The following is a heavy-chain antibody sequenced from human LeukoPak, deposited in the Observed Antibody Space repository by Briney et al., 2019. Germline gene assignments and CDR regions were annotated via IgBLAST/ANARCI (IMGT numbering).Heavy chain of an antibody. D-gene: IGHD3-10*01. CDR2: IRQDGSDK. J-gene: IGHJ4*02. Sequence: GGSLRLSCVVSGYIFNNYCMSWVRQAPGKGLEWVATIRQDGSDKYFLDSVRGRFTISRDNAENSLYLQMNSLRAEDTAVYYCARDKGFGGSSFDYWGQGTLVTVSS. CDR3: ARDKGFGGSSFDY. V-gene: IGHV3-7*01. CDR1: GYIFNNYC.